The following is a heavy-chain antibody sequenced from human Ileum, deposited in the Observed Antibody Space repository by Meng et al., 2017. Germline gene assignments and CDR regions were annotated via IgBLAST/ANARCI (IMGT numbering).Heavy chain of an antibody. Sequence: QVQLQESGPGLAKPSATLSPTCTVSGASISSYYWTWIRQPPGKGLDWIGYIHYSGSTNYNPSLKSRITMSVDTSKNQVSLKLSSVTAADTAIYYCAAFCSGGSCPDYWGQGTLVTVSS. D-gene: IGHD2-15*01. CDR1: GASISSYY. V-gene: IGHV4-59*01. CDR3: AAFCSGGSCPDY. J-gene: IGHJ4*02. CDR2: IHYSGST.